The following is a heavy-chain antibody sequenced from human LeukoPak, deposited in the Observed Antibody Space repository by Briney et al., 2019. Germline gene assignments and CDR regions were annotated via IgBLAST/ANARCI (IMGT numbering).Heavy chain of an antibody. CDR1: GYTFTSYY. V-gene: IGHV1-46*01. J-gene: IGHJ4*02. CDR3: ARASSGGGRIDY. D-gene: IGHD2-15*01. CDR2: INPSGGST. Sequence: ASVKVSCKASGYTFTSYYTHWARQAPGQGLEWMGIINPSGGSTSYAQKFQGRVTMTRDTSTSTVYMELSSLRSEDTAVYYCARASSGGGRIDYWGQGTLITVSS.